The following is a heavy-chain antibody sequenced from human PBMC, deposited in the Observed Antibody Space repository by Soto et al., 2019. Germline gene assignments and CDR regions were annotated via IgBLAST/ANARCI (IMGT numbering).Heavy chain of an antibody. Sequence: SETLSLTCTVSGGSISSYYWSWIRQPPGKGLEWIGYIYYSGSTNYNPSLKSRVTISVDTSKNQFSLKLSSVTAADTAVYYCARSSDPILTGSLYYYYMDVWGKGTTVTVSS. CDR2: IYYSGST. V-gene: IGHV4-59*01. CDR3: ARSSDPILTGSLYYYYMDV. D-gene: IGHD3-9*01. J-gene: IGHJ6*03. CDR1: GGSISSYY.